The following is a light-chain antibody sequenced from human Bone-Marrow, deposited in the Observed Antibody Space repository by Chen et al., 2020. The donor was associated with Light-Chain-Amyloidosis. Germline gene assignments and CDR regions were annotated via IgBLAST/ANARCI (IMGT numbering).Light chain of an antibody. J-gene: IGLJ1*01. CDR3: SSYTITNTLV. CDR1: SNDVGGDNH. Sequence: QAPLTPPAPVSGAPGESLTISVTGPSNDVGGDNHVSWYQQHPDNAPKLMIYEVTNRPSWVPDRFSGSKADTTASLTISGLQAEDEADYFCSSYTITNTLVFGSGTRVTVL. CDR2: EVT. V-gene: IGLV2-14*01.